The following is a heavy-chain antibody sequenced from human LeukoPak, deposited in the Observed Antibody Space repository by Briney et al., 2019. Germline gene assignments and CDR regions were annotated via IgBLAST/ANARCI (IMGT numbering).Heavy chain of an antibody. CDR2: IHAGSGNT. J-gene: IGHJ6*02. D-gene: IGHD2-8*01. CDR3: ARNSIVPHALMDV. V-gene: IGHV1-3*01. CDR1: GYTFTRCA. Sequence: GASVTVSCKTSGYTFTRCAVHWVRQAPGQRLEWMGWIHAGSGNTKYSQKLQGRVTIARDTSASTIYMELRSLRSDDTAVYYCARNSIVPHALMDVWGQGTTVTVSS.